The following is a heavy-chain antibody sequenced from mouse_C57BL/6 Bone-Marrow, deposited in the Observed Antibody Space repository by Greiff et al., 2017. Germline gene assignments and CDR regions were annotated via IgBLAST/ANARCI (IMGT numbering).Heavy chain of an antibody. J-gene: IGHJ2*01. CDR2: IHPNSGST. Sequence: VQLQQPGAELVKPGASVKLSCKASGYTFTSYWMHWVKQRPGQGLEWIGMIHPNSGSTNYNEKFKSKATLTVDKSSSTAYMQLSSLTSEDSAVYYCAREGGTVVATDYWGQGTTRTVAS. V-gene: IGHV1-64*01. CDR1: GYTFTSYW. D-gene: IGHD1-1*01. CDR3: AREGGTVVATDY.